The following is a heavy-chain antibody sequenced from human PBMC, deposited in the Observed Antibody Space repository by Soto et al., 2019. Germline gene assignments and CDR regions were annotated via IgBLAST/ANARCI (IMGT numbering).Heavy chain of an antibody. CDR2: ISSSSSYI. CDR1: GFTFSSYS. J-gene: IGHJ4*02. Sequence: GGSLRLSCAASGFTFSSYSMNWVRQAPGKGLEWVSSISSSSSYIYYADSVKGRFTISRDNAKNSLYLQMNSLRAEDPAVYYCARDRPGCYGVWGQGTLVTVSS. V-gene: IGHV3-21*01. D-gene: IGHD1-26*01. CDR3: ARDRPGCYGV.